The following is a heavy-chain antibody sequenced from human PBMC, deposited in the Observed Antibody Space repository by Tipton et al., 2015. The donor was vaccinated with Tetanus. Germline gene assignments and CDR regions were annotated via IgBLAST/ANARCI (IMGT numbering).Heavy chain of an antibody. CDR2: ISGSRLTP. CDR3: VRDFVGPEDY. V-gene: IGHV3-23*01. Sequence: GSLRLSCAASGFTFSGSAMHWVRQAPGNGLEWVAAISGSRLTPYYADSVKGRFTISRDNAKNTLYLQMNSLRLEDTAMYYCVRDFVGPEDYWGQGILVTVSS. J-gene: IGHJ4*02. D-gene: IGHD1-26*01. CDR1: GFTFSGSA.